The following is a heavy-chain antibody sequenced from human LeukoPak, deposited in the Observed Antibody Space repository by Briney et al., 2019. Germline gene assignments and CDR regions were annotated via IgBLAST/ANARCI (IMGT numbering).Heavy chain of an antibody. D-gene: IGHD1-26*01. J-gene: IGHJ4*02. Sequence: SETLSLTCAVYGGSFSGYYWSWIRQPPGKGLEWIGEINHSGSTNYNPSLKGRVTISVDTSKNQFSLKLSSVTAADTAVYYCASYGSYYGFDYWGQGTLVTVSS. CDR3: ASYGSYYGFDY. CDR1: GGSFSGYY. CDR2: INHSGST. V-gene: IGHV4-34*01.